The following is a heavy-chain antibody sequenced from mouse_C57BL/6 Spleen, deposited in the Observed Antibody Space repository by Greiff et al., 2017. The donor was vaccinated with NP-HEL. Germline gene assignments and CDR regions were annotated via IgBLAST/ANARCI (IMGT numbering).Heavy chain of an antibody. CDR2: INPNNGGT. Sequence: EVQLQQSGPELVKPGASVKIPCKASGYTFTDYNMDWVKQSHGKSLEWIGDINPNNGGTIYNQKFKGKATLTVDKSSSTAYMELRSLTSEDTAVYYCARPITTVVATGYYFDYWGQGTTLTVSS. CDR1: GYTFTDYN. J-gene: IGHJ2*01. D-gene: IGHD1-1*01. V-gene: IGHV1-18*01. CDR3: ARPITTVVATGYYFDY.